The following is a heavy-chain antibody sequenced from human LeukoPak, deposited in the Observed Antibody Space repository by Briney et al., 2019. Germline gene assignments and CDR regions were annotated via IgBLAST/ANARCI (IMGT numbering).Heavy chain of an antibody. D-gene: IGHD6-25*01. Sequence: ASETLSLTCTVSGDSISRSTYYWAWIRQPLGKGLEWIGSVYYGRSPYFNPSLESRATISVDTSKNRFSLKMSSVTAADTAVYYCARSSGTGTFSYWGQGTLVTVSS. CDR2: VYYGRSP. J-gene: IGHJ4*02. CDR1: GDSISRSTYY. V-gene: IGHV4-39*02. CDR3: ARSSGTGTFSY.